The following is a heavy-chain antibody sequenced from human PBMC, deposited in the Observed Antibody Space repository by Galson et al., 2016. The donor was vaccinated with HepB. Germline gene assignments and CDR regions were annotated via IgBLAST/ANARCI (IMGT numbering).Heavy chain of an antibody. CDR3: AIVLSSIWFDP. J-gene: IGHJ5*02. CDR2: IWHDGNNA. D-gene: IGHD6-13*01. Sequence: SLRLSCAASGFSFSGHGMHWLRQAPGKGLEWVAAIWHDGNNANYAASVKGRFSISRDNSKSMLYLQMDSLRVEDIAVYYCAIVLSSIWFDPWGQGTLVTVS. CDR1: GFSFSGHG. V-gene: IGHV3-33*01.